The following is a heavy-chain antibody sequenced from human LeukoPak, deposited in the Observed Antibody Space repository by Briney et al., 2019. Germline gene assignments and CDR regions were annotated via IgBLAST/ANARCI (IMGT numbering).Heavy chain of an antibody. CDR3: ARGADGGSGNLADYFDC. Sequence: GGSLRLSCAASGFTFSNYAMHWVRQAPGKWLEWVAVISYHGMNKFYADSVKGRFTISRDSSKNALYLQMNSLRPEDTAVYFCARGADGGSGNLADYFDCWGQGSPVTVSS. CDR1: GFTFSNYA. V-gene: IGHV3-30*04. D-gene: IGHD3-10*01. CDR2: ISYHGMNK. J-gene: IGHJ4*02.